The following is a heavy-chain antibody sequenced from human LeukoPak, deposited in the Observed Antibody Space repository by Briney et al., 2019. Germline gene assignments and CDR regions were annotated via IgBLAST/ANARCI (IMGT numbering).Heavy chain of an antibody. J-gene: IGHJ3*02. V-gene: IGHV3-9*01. CDR2: ISWNSGSI. CDR3: AKGHCSGGSCYRSHAFDI. Sequence: GRSLRLSCAASGFTFDDYAMHWVRQAAGKGLEWVSGISWNSGSIGYADSVKGRFTISRDNAKNSLYLQMNSLRAEDTALYYCAKGHCSGGSCYRSHAFDIWGQGTMVTVSS. CDR1: GFTFDDYA. D-gene: IGHD2-15*01.